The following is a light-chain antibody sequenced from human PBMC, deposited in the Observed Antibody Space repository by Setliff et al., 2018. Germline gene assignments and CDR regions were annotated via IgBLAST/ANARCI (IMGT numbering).Light chain of an antibody. Sequence: QSVLAQPAAVSGSPGQSIAIPCAGTSSDVGGYNYVSWYQQHPGKAPKLLIYEVTKRPSGVSDRFSGSKSGNTASLTISGLQTVDEAYYYCLSYTSKTTHALFAGGTKVTVL. CDR3: LSYTSKTTHAL. V-gene: IGLV2-14*03. J-gene: IGLJ2*01. CDR2: EVT. CDR1: SSDVGGYNY.